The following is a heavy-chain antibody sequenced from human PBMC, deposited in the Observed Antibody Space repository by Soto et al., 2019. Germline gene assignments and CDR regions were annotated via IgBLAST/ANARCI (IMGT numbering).Heavy chain of an antibody. Sequence: GGSLRLSCAASGFTFDDFAMCWVRQVPGKGLEWISLVNWDGDTTFYADPVKGRFIISRDNSKNSVYLQMNSLRSEDSATYYCAKGATVTTHYQYYGMDVWGQGTTVTVSS. CDR3: AKGATVTTHYQYYGMDV. CDR2: VNWDGDTT. V-gene: IGHV3-43D*04. D-gene: IGHD4-17*01. CDR1: GFTFDDFA. J-gene: IGHJ6*02.